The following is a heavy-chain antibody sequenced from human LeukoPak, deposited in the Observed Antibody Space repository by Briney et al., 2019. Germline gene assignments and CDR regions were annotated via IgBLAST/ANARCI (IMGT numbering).Heavy chain of an antibody. Sequence: GGSLRLSCAASGFTFDDYAMHWVRQAPGKGLEWVSGISWNSGSIGYADSVKGRFTISRDNAKNSLYLQMNSLRAEDTAFYYCSKASIQEYYFDYWGQGTLVAVSS. CDR2: ISWNSGSI. CDR1: GFTFDDYA. D-gene: IGHD5-18*01. CDR3: SKASIQEYYFDY. J-gene: IGHJ4*02. V-gene: IGHV3-9*01.